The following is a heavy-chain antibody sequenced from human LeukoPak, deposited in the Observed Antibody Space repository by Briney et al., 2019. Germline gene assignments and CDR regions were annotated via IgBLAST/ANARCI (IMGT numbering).Heavy chain of an antibody. CDR2: SSGSGGST. Sequence: GGSLRLSCAPSRFTFSRYAMSSVRHAPGKGLEWASASSGSGGSTYYTDSVTGRFNISRDNSKNTLYLQMTSLRAEDTAVYYCAKEGFYCSGGSCYPDYWGQRTLVTVSS. V-gene: IGHV3-23*01. CDR1: RFTFSRYA. D-gene: IGHD2-15*01. J-gene: IGHJ4*02. CDR3: AKEGFYCSGGSCYPDY.